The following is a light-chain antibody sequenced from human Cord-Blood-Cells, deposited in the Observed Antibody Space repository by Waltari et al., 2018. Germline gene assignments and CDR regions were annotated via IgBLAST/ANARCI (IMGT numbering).Light chain of an antibody. Sequence: QSALTQPPSASGSPGPSVTISCTGTSSDVGGYTYASWYQQHPGKAPKLMIYEVSKRPTGVPDRFSGSKSGNTASLTVSGLQAEDEADYYCSSYAGSNNVVFGGGTKLTVL. J-gene: IGLJ2*01. CDR2: EVS. CDR3: SSYAGSNNVV. CDR1: SSDVGGYTY. V-gene: IGLV2-8*01.